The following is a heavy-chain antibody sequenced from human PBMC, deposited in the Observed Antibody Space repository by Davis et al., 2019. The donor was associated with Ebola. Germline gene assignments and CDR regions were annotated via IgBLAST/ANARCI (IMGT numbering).Heavy chain of an antibody. CDR3: ARGGDRGY. J-gene: IGHJ4*02. CDR1: GGSISSHY. Sequence: PSETLSLTCTVSGGSISSHYWSWIRQPPGKGLEWIGYIYYSGSTNYNPSLKSRVTISVDTSKNQFSLKLSSVTAADTAVYYCARGGDRGYWGQGTLVTVSS. D-gene: IGHD1-14*01. CDR2: IYYSGST. V-gene: IGHV4-59*11.